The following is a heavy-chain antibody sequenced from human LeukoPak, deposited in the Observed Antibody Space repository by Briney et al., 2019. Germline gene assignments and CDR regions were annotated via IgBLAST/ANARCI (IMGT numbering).Heavy chain of an antibody. J-gene: IGHJ4*02. Sequence: PGGSLRLSCAASGFTFSSYGMHWVRQAPGKGLEWVAVIWYDGSNKYYADSVKGRFTVSRDNAKNTLFLQMNSLRVEDTALYYCVSGDYGNYWGQGTLVTVSS. CDR2: IWYDGSNK. CDR1: GFTFSSYG. V-gene: IGHV3-33*03. D-gene: IGHD4-17*01. CDR3: VSGDYGNY.